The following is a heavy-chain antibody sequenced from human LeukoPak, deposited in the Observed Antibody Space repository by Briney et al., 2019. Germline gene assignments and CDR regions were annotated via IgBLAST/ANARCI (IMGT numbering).Heavy chain of an antibody. CDR2: IFYSGST. CDR1: GDSITSSSYY. J-gene: IGHJ5*01. CDR3: ARQIAVVEPTDPNWFDS. Sequence: SETLSLTCSVSGDSITSSSYYWGWIRQPPGKGLGWIVSIFYSGSTYYTPSLKSRVTMSLDTSKTQFSLRLTSVTAADTAVYYCARQIAVVEPTDPNWFDSWGQGTLVTVSS. D-gene: IGHD2-21*01. V-gene: IGHV4-39*07.